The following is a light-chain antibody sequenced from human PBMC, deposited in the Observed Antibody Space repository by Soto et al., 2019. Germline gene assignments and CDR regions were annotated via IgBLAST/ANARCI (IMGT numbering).Light chain of an antibody. CDR1: QSVSIY. CDR2: DAS. V-gene: IGKV3-11*01. J-gene: IGKJ1*01. Sequence: EIVLTQSPATLSLSPGERATLSCRASQSVSIYLAWYQQKPGQAPRLLIYDASNRATGIPARFSGSGSGTDFTLTISSLEPEDFAVYYCQQRSNWPFSWTFGQGTKVEIK. CDR3: QQRSNWPFSWT.